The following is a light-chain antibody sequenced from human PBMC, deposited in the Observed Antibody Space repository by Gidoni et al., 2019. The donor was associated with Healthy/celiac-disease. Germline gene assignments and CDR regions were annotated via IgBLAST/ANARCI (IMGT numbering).Light chain of an antibody. V-gene: IGKV3-20*01. CDR3: QQYGSSPPLYT. J-gene: IGKJ2*01. CDR2: GAS. Sequence: GTLSLSPGERATLSCRASQSVSSSYLAWYQQKPGQAPRLLIYGASSRATGIPDRFSGSGSGTDFTLTISRLEPEDFAVYYCQQYGSSPPLYTFXXXTKLEIK. CDR1: QSVSSSY.